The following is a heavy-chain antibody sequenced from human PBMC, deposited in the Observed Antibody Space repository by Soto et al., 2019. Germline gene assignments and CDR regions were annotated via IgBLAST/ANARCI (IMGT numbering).Heavy chain of an antibody. Sequence: SETLSLTCTVSGGSISSGGYYWSWIRQHPGKGLEWIGYIYYSGSTYYNPSLKSRVTISVDTSKNQFSLKLSSVTAADTAVYYCARQIVVVPAAMQDAFDIWGQGTMVTVSS. CDR1: GGSISSGGYY. CDR3: ARQIVVVPAAMQDAFDI. CDR2: IYYSGST. J-gene: IGHJ3*02. V-gene: IGHV4-31*03. D-gene: IGHD2-2*01.